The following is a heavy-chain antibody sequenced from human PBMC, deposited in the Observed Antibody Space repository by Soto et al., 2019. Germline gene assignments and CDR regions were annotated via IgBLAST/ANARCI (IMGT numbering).Heavy chain of an antibody. CDR2: INPNSGGT. V-gene: IGHV1-2*02. J-gene: IGHJ6*02. CDR3: ASEYCSSTSCRLTYYYGMDV. Sequence: ASVKVSCKASGYTFTGYYMHWVRQAPGQGLEWMGWINPNSGGTNYAQKFQGRVTMTRGTSISTAYMELSRLRSDDTAVYYCASEYCSSTSCRLTYYYGMDVWGQGTTVTVSS. D-gene: IGHD2-2*01. CDR1: GYTFTGYY.